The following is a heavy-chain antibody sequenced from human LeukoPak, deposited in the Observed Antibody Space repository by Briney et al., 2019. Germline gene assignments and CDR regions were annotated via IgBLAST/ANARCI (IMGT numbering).Heavy chain of an antibody. CDR3: AKVIRKQLDAYYYYYGMDV. CDR2: ISGSGGST. Sequence: HSGGSLRLSCAASGFTFSSYAMSWVRQAPGKGLEWVSAISGSGGSTYYADSVKGRFTISRDNSKNTLYLQMNSLRAEDTAVYYCAKVIRKQLDAYYYYYGMDVWGQGTTVTVSS. V-gene: IGHV3-23*01. D-gene: IGHD6-6*01. J-gene: IGHJ6*02. CDR1: GFTFSSYA.